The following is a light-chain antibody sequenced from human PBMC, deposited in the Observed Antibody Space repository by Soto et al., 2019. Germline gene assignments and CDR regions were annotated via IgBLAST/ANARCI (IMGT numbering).Light chain of an antibody. J-gene: IGKJ3*01. Sequence: IPLTQSPSSLSASVGDRVTVTCRASQGISSYLAWYQQKPGKAPKLLIYAASTLQSGVPSRFSGSGSGTDFTLTISSLQPEDSATYYCQHLDSYPLTFGPGTKVDIK. CDR3: QHLDSYPLT. CDR1: QGISSY. V-gene: IGKV1-9*01. CDR2: AAS.